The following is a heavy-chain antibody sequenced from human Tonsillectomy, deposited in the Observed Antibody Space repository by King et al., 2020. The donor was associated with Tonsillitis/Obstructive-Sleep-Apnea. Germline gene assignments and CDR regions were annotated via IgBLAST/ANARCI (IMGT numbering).Heavy chain of an antibody. Sequence: VQLVESGGGLVKPGGSLRLSCAASGFTFSNAWMNWVRQAPGKGLEWVGRIKSKTDGGTTDYAAPVKGRFTISRDDSKNTLYLQMNSLKTEDTAVYYCTTTRDGLSNMGFDYYSYGMDVWGPGSTVTASS. D-gene: IGHD5-24*01. J-gene: IGHJ6*02. CDR3: TTTRDGLSNMGFDYYSYGMDV. CDR2: IKSKTDGGTT. CDR1: GFTFSNAW. V-gene: IGHV3-15*07.